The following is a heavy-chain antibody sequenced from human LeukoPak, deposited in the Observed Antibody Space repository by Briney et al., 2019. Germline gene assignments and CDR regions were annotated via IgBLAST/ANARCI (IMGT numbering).Heavy chain of an antibody. CDR2: TYYRFKWYN. CDR1: VDRPFSNSAS. D-gene: IGHD6-13*01. J-gene: IGHJ3*02. V-gene: IGHV6-1*01. Sequence: SQTLSLTCAISVDRPFSNSASWNSTRQSASRGLEWLARTYYRFKWYNDYAVSVKSRITINPDTTKNHISLQLNSVTPEDTAVYSCARGSSWYGAFDIWGQGTMVTVSS. CDR3: ARGSSWYGAFDI.